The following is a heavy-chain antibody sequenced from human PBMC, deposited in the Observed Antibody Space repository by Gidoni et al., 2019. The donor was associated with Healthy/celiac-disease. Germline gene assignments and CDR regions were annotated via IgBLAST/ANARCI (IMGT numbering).Heavy chain of an antibody. D-gene: IGHD2-15*01. J-gene: IGHJ2*01. Sequence: EVQLVESGGGLVKPGGSLRLSCAASGFTFSSYSMNWVRQAPGKGLEWVSSISSSSSYIYYADSVKGRFTISRDNAKNSLYLQMNSLRAEDTAVYYCASVGSGGPNWYFDLWGRGTLVTVSS. CDR3: ASVGSGGPNWYFDL. CDR1: GFTFSSYS. CDR2: ISSSSSYI. V-gene: IGHV3-21*01.